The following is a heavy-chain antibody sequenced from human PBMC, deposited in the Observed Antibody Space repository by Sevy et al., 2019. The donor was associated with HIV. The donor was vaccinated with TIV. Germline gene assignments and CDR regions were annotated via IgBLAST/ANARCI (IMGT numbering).Heavy chain of an antibody. D-gene: IGHD4-17*01. CDR3: ARPYGDYKNWFDP. V-gene: IGHV3-21*01. CDR2: ISSSSSYI. CDR1: GFTFSSYS. J-gene: IGHJ5*02. Sequence: GGSLRLSCAASGFTFSSYSMNWVRQAPGKGLEWVSSISSSSSYIYYAASVKGRFTISRDNAKNSLYLQMNSLRAEDKAVYYCARPYGDYKNWFDPWGQGTLVTVSS.